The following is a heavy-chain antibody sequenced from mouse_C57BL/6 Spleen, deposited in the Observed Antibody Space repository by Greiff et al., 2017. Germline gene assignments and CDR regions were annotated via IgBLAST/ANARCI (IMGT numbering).Heavy chain of an antibody. CDR3: SRQDLPGNYFDY. V-gene: IGHV5-9*01. Sequence: EVKLMESGGGLVKPGGSLKLSCAASGFTFSSYTMSWVRQTPEKRLEWVATISGGGGNTYYPDSVKGRFTISIDNANNTLYLQMSSLRSEDTALYYCSRQDLPGNYFDYWGQGTTLTVSS. CDR1: GFTFSSYT. J-gene: IGHJ2*01. CDR2: ISGGGGNT.